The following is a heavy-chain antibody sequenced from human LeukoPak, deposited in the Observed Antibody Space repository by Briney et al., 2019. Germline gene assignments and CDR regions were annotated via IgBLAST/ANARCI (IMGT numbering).Heavy chain of an antibody. V-gene: IGHV4-38-2*02. CDR1: GYSISSGYY. CDR2: IFNSGTT. D-gene: IGHD3-22*01. J-gene: IGHJ4*02. CDR3: ARSGWHSSGYPVTFDY. Sequence: SETLSLTCTVSGYSISSGYYWGWIRQAPGKGLEWIAHIFNSGTTHYNPYLKSRLTISVDTSKNQFSLRVSSVTAADTAVYYCARSGWHSSGYPVTFDYWGQGTLVTVSS.